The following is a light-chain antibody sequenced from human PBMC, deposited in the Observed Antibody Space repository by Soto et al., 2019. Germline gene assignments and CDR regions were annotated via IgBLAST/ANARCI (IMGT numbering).Light chain of an antibody. CDR3: QQSYSTPT. J-gene: IGKJ5*01. CDR2: DAS. V-gene: IGKV1-39*01. CDR1: QYISTS. Sequence: DIQMTPSPSSLSASVGDRVTITCRASQYISTSLNWYQQKPGNAPNLLIYDASRLQSGVPSWFSGSGSGTDFTLTITSLQPEDFGTYYCQQSYSTPTFGQGKRLEIK.